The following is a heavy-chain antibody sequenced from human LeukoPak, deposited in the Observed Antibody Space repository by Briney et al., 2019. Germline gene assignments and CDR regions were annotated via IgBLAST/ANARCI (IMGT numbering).Heavy chain of an antibody. CDR2: IKKDGSET. Sequence: GGSLRLSCAASGFTFSTSWMSWVRQVPGKGLEWVANIKKDGSETYYVDSVKGRFRISRDNAENTLYLQMNSLRAEDTAVYYCGRDLGGRSGLWGQGTLVTVSS. CDR1: GFTFSTSW. V-gene: IGHV3-7*03. D-gene: IGHD1-26*01. CDR3: GRDLGGRSGL. J-gene: IGHJ4*02.